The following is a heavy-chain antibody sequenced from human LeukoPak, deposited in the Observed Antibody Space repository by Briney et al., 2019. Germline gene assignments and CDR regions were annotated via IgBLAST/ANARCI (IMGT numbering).Heavy chain of an antibody. CDR2: ISSSSSYI. Sequence: GGSLRLSCAASGFTFSSYSMNWVRQAPGKGLEWVSSISSSSSYIYYADSVKGRFTISRDNAKNSLYLQMNSLRAEDTAVYYCARKLDCSGGCHLRYYFDYWGQGTLVTVSS. CDR3: ARKLDCSGGCHLRYYFDY. D-gene: IGHD2-15*01. CDR1: GFTFSSYS. J-gene: IGHJ4*02. V-gene: IGHV3-21*01.